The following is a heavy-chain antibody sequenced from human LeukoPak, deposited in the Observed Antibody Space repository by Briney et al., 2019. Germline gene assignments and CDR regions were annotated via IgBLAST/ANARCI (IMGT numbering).Heavy chain of an antibody. CDR2: IWYDGTIK. J-gene: IGHJ4*02. D-gene: IGHD2-15*01. CDR3: ARCSGSSTYHSDDY. V-gene: IGHV3-33*01. CDR1: GFTFNSYV. Sequence: GGSLRLSCAASGFTFNSYVMHWVRQAPGRGLEWVAVIWYDGTIKYYADPVKGRFTISRDNSKNTLFLQVNSLRAEDTAVYYCARCSGSSTYHSDDYWGQGTLVTVSS.